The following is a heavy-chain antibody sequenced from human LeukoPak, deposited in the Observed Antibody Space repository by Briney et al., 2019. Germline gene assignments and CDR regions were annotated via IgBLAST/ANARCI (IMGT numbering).Heavy chain of an antibody. Sequence: ASVRVSCKASGYTFTSYGISWVRQAPGQGLEWMGWISAYNGNKNYAQKLQGRVTMTTDTSTSTAYMELRSLRSDDTAVYYCARDLRREYYYDSSGYYFHYWGQGTLVSVSS. CDR3: ARDLRREYYYDSSGYYFHY. V-gene: IGHV1-18*01. J-gene: IGHJ4*02. D-gene: IGHD3-22*01. CDR1: GYTFTSYG. CDR2: ISAYNGNK.